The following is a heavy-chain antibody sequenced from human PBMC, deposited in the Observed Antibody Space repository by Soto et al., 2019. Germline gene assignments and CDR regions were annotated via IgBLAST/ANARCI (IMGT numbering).Heavy chain of an antibody. V-gene: IGHV1-2*04. Sequence: GASVKVSCKASGYTFTGYYMHWVRQAPGQGLEWMGWINPNSGGTNYAQKFQGWVTMTRDTSISTAYMELRSLRSDDTAVYYCARGVVVVPAATDTYYYYYGMDVWGQGTTVTVSS. CDR1: GYTFTGYY. CDR2: INPNSGGT. J-gene: IGHJ6*02. CDR3: ARGVVVVPAATDTYYYYYGMDV. D-gene: IGHD2-2*01.